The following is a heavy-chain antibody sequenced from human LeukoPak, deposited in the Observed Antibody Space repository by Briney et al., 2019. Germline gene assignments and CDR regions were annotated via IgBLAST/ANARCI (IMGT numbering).Heavy chain of an antibody. CDR3: ARDLSKAGAAMDGPYYYYYGMDV. J-gene: IGHJ6*02. Sequence: GGSLRLSCAASGFTSSSYSMNWVRQAPGKGLEWVSSISSSSSYIYYADSVKGRFTISRDNAKNSLYLQMNSLRAEDTAVYYCARDLSKAGAAMDGPYYYYYGMDVWGQGTTVTVSS. D-gene: IGHD5-18*01. V-gene: IGHV3-21*01. CDR1: GFTSSSYS. CDR2: ISSSSSYI.